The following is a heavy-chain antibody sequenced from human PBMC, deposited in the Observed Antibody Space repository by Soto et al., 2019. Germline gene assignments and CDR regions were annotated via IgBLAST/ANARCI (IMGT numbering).Heavy chain of an antibody. CDR2: INAGNGNT. V-gene: IGHV1-3*01. CDR3: ARDVTTVITGAFDI. CDR1: GYTFISYP. D-gene: IGHD4-4*01. J-gene: IGHJ3*02. Sequence: ASVKVSCKASGYTFISYPMHWVRRAPGQRLEWMGWINAGNGNTKYSQKFQGRVTITRDTSANIAYMELSSLRSEDTVVYYCARDVTTVITGAFDIWGQGTMVTVSS.